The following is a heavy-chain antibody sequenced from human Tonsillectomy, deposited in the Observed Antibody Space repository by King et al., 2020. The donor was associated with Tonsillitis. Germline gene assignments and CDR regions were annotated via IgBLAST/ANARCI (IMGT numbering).Heavy chain of an antibody. J-gene: IGHJ3*02. CDR2: WHYSGGT. CDR3: ARRPIGQHAFHI. D-gene: IGHD1-1*01. V-gene: IGHV4-39*07. CDR1: GDSISTSSYY. Sequence: QLQESGPGLVTPSETLSLTCTVSGDSISTSSYYWGWVRQPPGKGLEWIGSWHYSGGTYYKPSLKSRVTILVDTSKNQFSLQLTSVTAADTAVYYCARRPIGQHAFHIWGQGTIDTVSS.